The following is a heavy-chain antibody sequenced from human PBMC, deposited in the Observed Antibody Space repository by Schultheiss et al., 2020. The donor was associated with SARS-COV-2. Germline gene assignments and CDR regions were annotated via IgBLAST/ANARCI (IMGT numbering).Heavy chain of an antibody. CDR1: GYTFTGYY. CDR2: INPNSGGT. Sequence: ASVKVSCKASGYTFTGYYMHWVRQAPGQGLEWMGWINPNSGGTNYAQKFQGRVTMTGDTSTSTAYMELSSLRSEDTAVYYCAIPVVAATLWFDPWGQGTLVTVSS. CDR3: AIPVVAATLWFDP. V-gene: IGHV1-2*02. D-gene: IGHD2-15*01. J-gene: IGHJ5*02.